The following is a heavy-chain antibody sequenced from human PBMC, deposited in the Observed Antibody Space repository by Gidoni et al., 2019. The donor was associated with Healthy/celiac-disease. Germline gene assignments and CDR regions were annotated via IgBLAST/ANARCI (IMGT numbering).Heavy chain of an antibody. CDR3: ARAGIVGARVFDY. D-gene: IGHD1-26*01. CDR2: IYYSGST. Sequence: QVQLQASGPGLVKPSETLSLTCTVSGGSISSYYWSWIRQPPGKGLEWIGYIYYSGSTNYNPSLKSRVTISVDTSKNQFSLKLSSVTAADTAVYYCARAGIVGARVFDYWGQGTLVTVSS. V-gene: IGHV4-59*08. J-gene: IGHJ4*02. CDR1: GGSISSYY.